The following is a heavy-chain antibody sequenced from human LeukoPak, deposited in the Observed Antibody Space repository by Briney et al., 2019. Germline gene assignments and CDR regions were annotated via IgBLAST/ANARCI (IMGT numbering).Heavy chain of an antibody. D-gene: IGHD6-13*01. CDR3: ASGGYSSSWYGGY. CDR2: INHSGST. CDR1: GGSFSGYY. Sequence: PSEXLSLTCAVYGGSFSGYYWSWIRQTPGKGLEWIGEINHSGSTNYNPSLKSRVTISVDTSKNQFSLKLSSVTAADTAVYYCASGGYSSSWYGGYWGQGTLVTVSS. V-gene: IGHV4-34*01. J-gene: IGHJ4*02.